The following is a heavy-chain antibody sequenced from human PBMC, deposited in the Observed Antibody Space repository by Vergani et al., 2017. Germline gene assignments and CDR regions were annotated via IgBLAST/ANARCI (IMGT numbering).Heavy chain of an antibody. V-gene: IGHV4-39*07. J-gene: IGHJ5*02. CDR2: IYYSWST. D-gene: IGHD3-3*01. Sequence: QLQLPESGPGLVKPSETLSLTCTVSGGSISSSSYYWGWIRQPPGKGLEWIGCIYYSWSTYYNPSLKSRVTISVETSKNQFSLKLSSVTAADTAVYYCARDGPRGPWSGYFWFDPWGQGTLVTVSS. CDR3: ARDGPRGPWSGYFWFDP. CDR1: GGSISSSSYY.